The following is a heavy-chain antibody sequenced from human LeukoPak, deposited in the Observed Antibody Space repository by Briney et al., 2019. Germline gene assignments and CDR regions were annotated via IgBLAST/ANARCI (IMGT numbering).Heavy chain of an antibody. V-gene: IGHV2-5*01. CDR1: GFSLSNSRVG. Sequence: SAPTLVNPTQTLTLTCPFSGFSLSNSRVGVVWLRQPPGKALEWLALIYWNDDKRYSPSLKSRLTTTKDTSKNRVVLTMTNMDPVDTATYYCAHSLKSGSGWYFIVDPWGQGTLVTVSS. CDR3: AHSLKSGSGWYFIVDP. CDR2: IYWNDDK. J-gene: IGHJ5*02. D-gene: IGHD6-19*01.